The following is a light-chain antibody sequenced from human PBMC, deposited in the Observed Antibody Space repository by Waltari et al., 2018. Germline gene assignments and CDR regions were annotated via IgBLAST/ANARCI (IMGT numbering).Light chain of an antibody. CDR2: YDS. CDR1: HIGSYS. V-gene: IGLV3-21*04. J-gene: IGLJ1*01. Sequence: SYVLTQPPSVSVAPGETARITCGGDHIGSYSLHWYQQKPGQAPVLVIRYDSDRPSGIPERFSGSNSANTATLTISRVEAGDEANYYCQVWHAAIDPGVFGTGTEVTV. CDR3: QVWHAAIDPGV.